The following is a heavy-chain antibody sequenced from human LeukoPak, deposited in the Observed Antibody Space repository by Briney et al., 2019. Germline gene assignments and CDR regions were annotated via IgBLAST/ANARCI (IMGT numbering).Heavy chain of an antibody. V-gene: IGHV3-30*02. D-gene: IGHD3-3*01. CDR3: ARGYDSRH. CDR1: GFTFSTYG. J-gene: IGHJ1*01. CDR2: IRLFGVTT. Sequence: GGSVRLFCGASGFTFSTYGMQWVRQAPAKGLEGVAFIRLFGVTTYHAHSVKGRFTISRDNSKNTLYPQMNSRRTEDTAMYYCARGYDSRHWGQGTLVIVSS.